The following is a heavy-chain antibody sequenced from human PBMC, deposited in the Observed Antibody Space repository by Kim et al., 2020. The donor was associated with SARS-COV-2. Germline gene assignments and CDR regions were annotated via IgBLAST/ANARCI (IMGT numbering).Heavy chain of an antibody. CDR2: IYYSGST. CDR1: GGSISSSSYY. V-gene: IGHV4-39*07. J-gene: IGHJ6*02. CDR3: ASYCSSTSCYPYYYYGMDV. Sequence: SETLSLTCTVSGGSISSSSYYWGWIRQPPGKGLEWIGSIYYSGSTYYNPSLKSRVTISVDTSKNQFSLKLSSVTAADTAVYYCASYCSSTSCYPYYYYGMDVWGQGTTVTVSS. D-gene: IGHD2-2*01.